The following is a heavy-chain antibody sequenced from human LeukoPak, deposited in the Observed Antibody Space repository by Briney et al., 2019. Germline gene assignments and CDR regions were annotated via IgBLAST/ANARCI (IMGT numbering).Heavy chain of an antibody. V-gene: IGHV5-51*01. D-gene: IGHD4-17*01. J-gene: IGHJ4*02. CDR1: GYNFNMYW. Sequence: PGESLKISCKGSGYNFNMYWIGWVRQMPGKGLEWMGIIYPGDSDTRYSPSFEGQVTISVDKSINTAYLQWSSLKASDTAMYYCARRGPDGDYERRYFDHWGQGALVTVSS. CDR2: IYPGDSDT. CDR3: ARRGPDGDYERRYFDH.